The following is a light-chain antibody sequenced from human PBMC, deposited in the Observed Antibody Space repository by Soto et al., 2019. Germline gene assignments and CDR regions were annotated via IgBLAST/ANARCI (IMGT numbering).Light chain of an antibody. J-gene: IGKJ5*01. CDR1: QSISSY. CDR3: QKYDTSPYT. CDR2: GAS. V-gene: IGKV3-20*01. Sequence: EIVLTQSPATLSLSPGERATLSCRASQSISSYLAWYQQKPGQAPRLLIYGASNRATGIPDRFRGSGSETDFTLTMSGVEPEDSAMYFCQKYDTSPYTFGQGTRLEIK.